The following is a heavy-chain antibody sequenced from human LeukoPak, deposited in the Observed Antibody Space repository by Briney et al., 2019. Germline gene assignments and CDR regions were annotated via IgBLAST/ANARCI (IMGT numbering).Heavy chain of an antibody. CDR1: GFTFSSYSM. Sequence: PGGSLRLSCAASGFTFSSYSMNWVRQPPGKGLEWIGEVSQSGTTKYNPSLQSRVIISVDKSKSQFSLKLNSVTAADTAVYYCARSPGQWLLDYWGQGALVTVSS. V-gene: IGHV4-4*02. J-gene: IGHJ4*02. CDR3: ARSPGQWLLDY. D-gene: IGHD3-22*01. CDR2: VSQSGTT.